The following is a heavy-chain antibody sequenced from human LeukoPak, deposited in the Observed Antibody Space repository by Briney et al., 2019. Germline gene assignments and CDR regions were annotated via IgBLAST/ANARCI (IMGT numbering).Heavy chain of an antibody. Sequence: GGSLRLSCAASGFTFSNCAMGWVRQAPGKGLEWVSGIGESGDRASYADSVKGRFTISRDNSKDTLFLQRNSLRAEDTAIYYCAKNLINWQFDSWGQGTLVSVSS. CDR2: IGESGDRA. CDR3: AKNLINWQFDS. J-gene: IGHJ4*02. V-gene: IGHV3-23*01. CDR1: GFTFSNCA. D-gene: IGHD3-22*01.